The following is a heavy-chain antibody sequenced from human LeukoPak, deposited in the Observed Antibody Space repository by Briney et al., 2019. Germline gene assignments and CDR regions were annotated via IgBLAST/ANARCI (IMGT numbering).Heavy chain of an antibody. CDR1: GYTFTSYG. V-gene: IGHV1-18*01. CDR3: ATTYSSGWYWFDP. D-gene: IGHD6-19*01. CDR2: ISAYNGNT. J-gene: IGHJ5*02. Sequence: GASVKVSCKXSGYTFTSYGISWVRQAPGQGLEWMGWISAYNGNTNYAQELQGRVTMTTDTSTSTAYMELRSLRSDDTAVYYCATTYSSGWYWFDPWGQGTLVTVSS.